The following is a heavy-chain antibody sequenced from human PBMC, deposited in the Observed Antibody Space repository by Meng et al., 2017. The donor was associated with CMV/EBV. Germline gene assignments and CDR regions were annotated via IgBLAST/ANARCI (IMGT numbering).Heavy chain of an antibody. CDR3: ARVVGINIFGVLIPNWLDP. Sequence: ASVKVSCKTSGYTFTGYYIHWVRQAPGQGLEGMGWINPNTGGTNSPQKFQGRVTMTRDTSISTASMELSRLRSDDTAMYYCARVVGINIFGVLIPNWLDPWGQGTLVTVSS. D-gene: IGHD3-3*02. CDR2: INPNTGGT. V-gene: IGHV1-2*02. CDR1: GYTFTGYY. J-gene: IGHJ5*02.